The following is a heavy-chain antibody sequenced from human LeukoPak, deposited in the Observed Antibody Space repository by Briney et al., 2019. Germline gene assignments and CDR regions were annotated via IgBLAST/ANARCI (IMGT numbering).Heavy chain of an antibody. J-gene: IGHJ6*02. CDR3: ARDVDEDTISNLAHIAAAGTLGCGMDV. CDR2: ISAYNGNT. CDR1: GYTFTSYG. Sequence: ASVKVSCKASGYTFTSYGISWVRQAPGQGREWMGWISAYNGNTNYAQKLQGRVTMTTDTSTSTAYMELRSLRSDDTAVYYCARDVDEDTISNLAHIAAAGTLGCGMDVWGQGTTVTVSS. D-gene: IGHD6-13*01. V-gene: IGHV1-18*01.